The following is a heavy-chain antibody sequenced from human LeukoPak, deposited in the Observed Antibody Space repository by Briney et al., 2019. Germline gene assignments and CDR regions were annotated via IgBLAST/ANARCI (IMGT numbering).Heavy chain of an antibody. CDR2: LYTRVRT. D-gene: IGHD2-15*01. CDR3: ARGPLQGYCSGSSCYSGQNPIDY. Sequence: SQTLSLTCTVPGGSIRSGSYYGSWSRPPAGKGLEWIGRLYTRVRTNDNPSLTRRVTISLDTSEQHFSRQLSSVPAAHTALSACARGPLQGYCSGSSCYSGQNPIDYWGQGTLVTVSS. V-gene: IGHV4-61*02. J-gene: IGHJ4*02. CDR1: GGSIRSGSYY.